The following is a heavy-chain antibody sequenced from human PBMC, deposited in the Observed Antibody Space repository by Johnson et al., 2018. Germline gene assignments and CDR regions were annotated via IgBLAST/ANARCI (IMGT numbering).Heavy chain of an antibody. J-gene: IGHJ1*01. CDR2: ISYDGSNK. Sequence: QVQLQESGGGVVQPGRSLRLSCAASGFTFSSYAMHWVRQAPGKGLEWVAVISYDGSNKYYADSVKGRFTISRDNSKNTLYLQMNSLRAEDTAVFYCARESSGIAAGGTEYFQHWGQGTLVTVSS. V-gene: IGHV3-30-3*01. CDR3: ARESSGIAAGGTEYFQH. CDR1: GFTFSSYA. D-gene: IGHD6-13*01.